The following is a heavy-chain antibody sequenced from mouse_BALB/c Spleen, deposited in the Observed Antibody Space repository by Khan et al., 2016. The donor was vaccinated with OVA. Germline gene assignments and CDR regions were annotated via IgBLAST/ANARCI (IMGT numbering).Heavy chain of an antibody. CDR1: GYSFTGYF. CDR3: ARIYRSDFDY. CDR2: INPHVGET. J-gene: IGHJ2*01. D-gene: IGHD1-1*01. Sequence: EVQLQQSGPELVKPGASVKISCKASGYSFTGYFMNWVMQSHGKSLEWIGRINPHVGETFYNQKFKDKATLTVDESSSTAHMELRSLASEYSAVYYCARIYRSDFDYWGQGTTLTVSS. V-gene: IGHV1-20*02.